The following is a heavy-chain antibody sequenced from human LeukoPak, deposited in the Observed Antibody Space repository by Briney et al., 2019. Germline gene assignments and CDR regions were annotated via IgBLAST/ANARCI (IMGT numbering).Heavy chain of an antibody. D-gene: IGHD5-18*01. J-gene: IGHJ4*02. CDR2: MRDTVNT. CDR1: DVSISSHY. V-gene: IGHV4-59*11. Sequence: SETLSLTCSVTDVSISSHYWSWLRQPPGKGLEWIAYMRDTVNTKDNPSFKSRLTLSADTSKNQFSLRLSSVTAADSAVYYCATIKRGNIYGYFDFWGQGILVTVSS. CDR3: ATIKRGNIYGYFDF.